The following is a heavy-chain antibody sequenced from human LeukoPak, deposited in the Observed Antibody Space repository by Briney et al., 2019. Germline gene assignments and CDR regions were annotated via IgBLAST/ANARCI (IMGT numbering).Heavy chain of an antibody. V-gene: IGHV3-9*01. CDR2: ISWNSGSI. CDR3: AKVYNRNDMGAFDI. J-gene: IGHJ3*02. Sequence: PGRSLRLSCAASGFTFDDYAMHWVRQAPGKGLEWVSGISWNSGSIGYADSVKGRFTISRDNAKNSLYLQMNSLRAEDTALYYCAKVYNRNDMGAFDIWGQGTMVTVSS. CDR1: GFTFDDYA. D-gene: IGHD1-1*01.